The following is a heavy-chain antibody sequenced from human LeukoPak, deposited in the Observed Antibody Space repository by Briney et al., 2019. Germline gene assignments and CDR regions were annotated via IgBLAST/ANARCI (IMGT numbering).Heavy chain of an antibody. D-gene: IGHD3-22*01. CDR3: AKDPLYNWNDDYTPGKYYYDSSGYYRPDY. Sequence: GRSLRLSCAASGFTFSSYGMHWVRQAPGKGLEWVAVISYDGSNKYYADSVKGRFTISRDNSKNTLYLQMNSLRAEDTAVYYCAKDPLYNWNDDYTPGKYYYDSSGYYRPDYWGQGTLVTVPS. CDR1: GFTFSSYG. J-gene: IGHJ4*02. CDR2: ISYDGSNK. V-gene: IGHV3-30*18.